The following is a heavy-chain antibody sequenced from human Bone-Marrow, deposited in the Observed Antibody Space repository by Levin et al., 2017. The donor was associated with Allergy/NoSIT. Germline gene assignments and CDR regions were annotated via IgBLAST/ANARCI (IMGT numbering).Heavy chain of an antibody. CDR1: GFTFSSYA. D-gene: IGHD3-22*01. CDR3: ARDLIPEVDSSGYGTHYYYDGMDV. V-gene: IGHV3-30-3*01. Sequence: LSLTCAASGFTFSSYAMHWVRQAPGKGLEWVAVISYDGSNKYYADSVKGRFTISRDNSKNTLYLQMNSLRAEDTAVYYCARDLIPEVDSSGYGTHYYYDGMDVWGQGTTVTVSS. J-gene: IGHJ6*02. CDR2: ISYDGSNK.